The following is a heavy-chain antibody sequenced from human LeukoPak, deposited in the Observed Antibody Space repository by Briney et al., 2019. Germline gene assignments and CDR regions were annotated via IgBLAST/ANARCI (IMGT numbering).Heavy chain of an antibody. CDR2: IYYSGST. V-gene: IGHV4-61*01. Sequence: PSETLSLTCAVSGYSISSGYYWSWIRQPPGKGLEWIGYIYYSGSTNYNPSLKSRVTISVDTSKNQFSLKLSSVTAADTAVYYCAREECRRTTGGGSCPIDYWGQGTLVTVSS. CDR1: GYSISSGYY. CDR3: AREECRRTTGGGSCPIDY. J-gene: IGHJ4*02. D-gene: IGHD2-15*01.